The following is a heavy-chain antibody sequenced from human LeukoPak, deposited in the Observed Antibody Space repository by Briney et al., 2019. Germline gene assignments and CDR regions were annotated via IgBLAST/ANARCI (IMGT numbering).Heavy chain of an antibody. Sequence: PGGSLRLSCAASGFTFSSYAMHWVRQAPGKGLEWVAVISYDGSNKYYADSVKGRFTISRDNSKNTLYLQMNSLRAEDTAVYYCASQKETYYDFWSGYYPSEFDYWGQGTLVTVSS. D-gene: IGHD3-3*01. J-gene: IGHJ4*02. CDR2: ISYDGSNK. CDR1: GFTFSSYA. V-gene: IGHV3-30*04. CDR3: ASQKETYYDFWSGYYPSEFDY.